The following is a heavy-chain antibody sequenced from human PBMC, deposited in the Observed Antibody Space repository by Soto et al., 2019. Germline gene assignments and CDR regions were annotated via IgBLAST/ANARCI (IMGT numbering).Heavy chain of an antibody. V-gene: IGHV4-31*03. J-gene: IGHJ6*02. CDR1: GASINGGGYY. D-gene: IGHD4-17*01. CDR2: IYYSGNT. CDR3: ARDPSYGDYSYYGMDV. Sequence: QVQLQESGPGLVKPSQTLSLTCTVSGASINGGGYYWSWIRQHPGKGLEWIGSIYYSGNTYYSPSLMRRVTISVDTSKNHFSLRPTAVTAADTAVYYCARDPSYGDYSYYGMDVWGQGTTVTVS.